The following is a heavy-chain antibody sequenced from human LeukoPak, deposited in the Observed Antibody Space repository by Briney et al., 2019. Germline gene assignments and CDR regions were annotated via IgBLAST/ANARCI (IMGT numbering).Heavy chain of an antibody. J-gene: IGHJ4*02. CDR3: ATLLYGGGLHY. CDR2: IIPIFGTA. V-gene: IGHV1-69*13. Sequence: ASVKVSCKASGGTFSSYAISWVRQAPGQGLEWMGGIIPIFGTANYAQKFQGRVTITADESTSTAYMELSSLRSEDTAVYYCATLLYGGGLHYWGQGTLVTVSS. D-gene: IGHD4-17*01. CDR1: GGTFSSYA.